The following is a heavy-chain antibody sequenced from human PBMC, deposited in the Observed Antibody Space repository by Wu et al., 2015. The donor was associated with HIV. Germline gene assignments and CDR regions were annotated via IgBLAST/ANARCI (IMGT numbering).Heavy chain of an antibody. J-gene: IGHJ4*02. CDR3: ARLMPPLPMIGYYFDY. CDR1: GYAISSGYY. CDR2: VYHSGNA. V-gene: IGHV4-38-2*02. D-gene: IGHD3-10*02. Sequence: QVQLEESGPGLVKPSETLSLTCIVSGYAISSGYYWGWIRQTPGKGLEWIASVYHSGNAHYNPSLKSRVTISVDPSRNKLSLRLNSVTAADTAIYYCARLMPPLPMIGYYFDYWGQGTLVTVSS.